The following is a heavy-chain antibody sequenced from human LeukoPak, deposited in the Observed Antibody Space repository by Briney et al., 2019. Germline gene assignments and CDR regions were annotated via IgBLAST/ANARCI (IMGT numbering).Heavy chain of an antibody. Sequence: PSETLSLTCTVSGGSISSGGYYWSWIRQPPGKGLEWIGYIYHSGSTYYNPSLKSRVTISVDRSKNQFSLKLSSVTAADTAVYYCARGTAAPPDYWGQGTLVTVSS. D-gene: IGHD6-13*01. CDR1: GGSISSGGYY. J-gene: IGHJ4*02. CDR2: IYHSGST. CDR3: ARGTAAPPDY. V-gene: IGHV4-30-2*01.